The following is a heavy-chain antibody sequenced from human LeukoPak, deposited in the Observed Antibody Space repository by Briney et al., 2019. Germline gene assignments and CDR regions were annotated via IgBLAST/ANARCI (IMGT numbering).Heavy chain of an antibody. CDR2: ISSSSSYI. CDR1: GFTFSSYS. CDR3: ASNQMTYQAALDY. D-gene: IGHD6-25*01. V-gene: IGHV3-21*01. Sequence: GGSLRLSCAASGFTFSSYSMNWVRQAPGKGLEWVSSISSSSSYIYYADSVKGRFTISRDNAKNSLYLQMNSLRAEDTAVYYCASNQMTYQAALDYWGQGTLVTVSS. J-gene: IGHJ4*02.